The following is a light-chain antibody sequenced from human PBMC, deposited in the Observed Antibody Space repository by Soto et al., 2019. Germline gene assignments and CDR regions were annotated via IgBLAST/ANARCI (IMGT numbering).Light chain of an antibody. CDR3: SSYRSGGTFG. J-gene: IGLJ1*01. CDR1: SSDVGGYNY. Sequence: QSALAQPTSVSGSPGQSIAISCTGSSSDVGGYNYVSSHQQHPGKAPKVLISVVSNRPSGVSNRFSGSKSGNTASLTISGLQAEDEADYYCSSYRSGGTFGFGSGTKVTVL. V-gene: IGLV2-14*01. CDR2: VVS.